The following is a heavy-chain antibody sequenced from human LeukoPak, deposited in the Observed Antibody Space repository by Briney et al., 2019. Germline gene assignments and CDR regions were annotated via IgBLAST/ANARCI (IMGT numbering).Heavy chain of an antibody. Sequence: ASVKVSCKASGSTFTSYYLHWVRQAPGQGLEWMGWINPTSGGTNHAQKFQGRVTMTRDTSISTAYMELSRLRSDDTAVYYCARIASKTATSDYWGQGTLVTVSS. CDR1: GSTFTSYY. CDR2: INPTSGGT. CDR3: ARIASKTATSDY. J-gene: IGHJ4*02. D-gene: IGHD5-12*01. V-gene: IGHV1-2*02.